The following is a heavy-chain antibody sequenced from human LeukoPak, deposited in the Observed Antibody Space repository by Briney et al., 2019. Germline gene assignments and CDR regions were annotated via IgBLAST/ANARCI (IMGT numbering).Heavy chain of an antibody. J-gene: IGHJ3*02. CDR1: GFTFNSYG. CDR2: IWYDGGNK. Sequence: GGSLSLSCAASGFTFNSYGFHWVRQAPGKGLEWVAVIWYDGGNKYYADSVKGRFTISRDNSKNTLYLQMNSLRAEDTAVYHCARVVGSGTYRDAFDIWGQGTMVTVSS. V-gene: IGHV3-33*01. CDR3: ARVVGSGTYRDAFDI. D-gene: IGHD3-10*01.